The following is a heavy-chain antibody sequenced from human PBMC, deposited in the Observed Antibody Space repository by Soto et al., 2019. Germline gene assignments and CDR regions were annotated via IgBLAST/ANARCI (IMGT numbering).Heavy chain of an antibody. CDR1: GGTFSSYT. D-gene: IGHD2-15*01. V-gene: IGHV1-69*08. J-gene: IGHJ4*02. CDR2: IIPILGIA. Sequence: QVQLVQSGAEVKKPGSSVKVCCKASGGTFSSYTISWVRQAPGQGLEWMGRIIPILGIANYAQKFQGRVTITADKSTSTAYMELSSLRSEDTAVYYYAREPGVVVAAPYFDYWGQGTLVTVSS. CDR3: AREPGVVVAAPYFDY.